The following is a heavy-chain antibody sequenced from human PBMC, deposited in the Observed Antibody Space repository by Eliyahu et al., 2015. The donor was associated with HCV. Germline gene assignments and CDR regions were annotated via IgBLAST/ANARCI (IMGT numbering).Heavy chain of an antibody. D-gene: IGHD5-18*01. V-gene: IGHV3-23*01. CDR2: LSGSGGAT. Sequence: EVQLLESGGGLVQPGGSLRLSCVASGFNFRNYAMSWVRQAPGKGLGWVSALSGSGGATYYTDSARGRFTISRDNSKSTLFLQMNSLRVEDTAVYFCARHTYEDTNMVYPYWGQGTLITVSS. J-gene: IGHJ4*02. CDR3: ARHTYEDTNMVYPY. CDR1: GFNFRNYA.